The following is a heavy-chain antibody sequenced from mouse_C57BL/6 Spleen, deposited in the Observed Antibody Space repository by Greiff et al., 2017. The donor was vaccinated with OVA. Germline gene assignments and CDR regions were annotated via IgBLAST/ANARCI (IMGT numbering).Heavy chain of an antibody. CDR2: LDPEDGAT. CDR1: GFNIQDYY. D-gene: IGHD1-1*01. Sequence: VQLQQSGAELVRPGASVKLSCTASGFNIQDYYMHWVKQRPEQGLEWIGRLDPEDGATEYAPKFQGKATMTADTSSNTAYLQLSSLTSEDTAVYYCTLSRYGYAMDYWGQGTSVTVSS. CDR3: TLSRYGYAMDY. J-gene: IGHJ4*01. V-gene: IGHV14-1*01.